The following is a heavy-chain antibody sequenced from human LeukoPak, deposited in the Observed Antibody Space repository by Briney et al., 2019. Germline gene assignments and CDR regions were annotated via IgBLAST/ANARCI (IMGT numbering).Heavy chain of an antibody. CDR3: ARDLNLNWFDP. CDR1: GGSISSGGYY. J-gene: IGHJ5*02. V-gene: IGHV4-31*03. Sequence: SETLSLTCTVSGGSISSGGYYWSWIRQHPGKGLEWTGYIYYSGSTYYNPSLKSRVTISVDTSKNQCSLKLSSVTAADTAVYYCARDLNLNWFDPWGQGTLVTVSS. CDR2: IYYSGST.